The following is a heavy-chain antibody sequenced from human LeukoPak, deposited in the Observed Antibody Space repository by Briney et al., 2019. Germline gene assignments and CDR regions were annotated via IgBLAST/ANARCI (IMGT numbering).Heavy chain of an antibody. V-gene: IGHV3-48*03. CDR1: GFTLSSYA. J-gene: IGHJ6*04. CDR3: AELGITMIGGV. D-gene: IGHD3-10*02. CDR2: ISSSGSTI. Sequence: GGSLRLSCAASGFTLSSYAMSWVRQAPGKGLEWVSYISSSGSTIYYADSVKGRFTISRDNAKNSLYLQMNSLRAEDTAVYYCAELGITMIGGVWGKGTAVTISS.